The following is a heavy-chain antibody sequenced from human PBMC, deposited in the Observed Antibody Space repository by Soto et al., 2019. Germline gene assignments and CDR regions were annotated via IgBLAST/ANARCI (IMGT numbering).Heavy chain of an antibody. V-gene: IGHV5-10-1*01. CDR1: GYSFRNNW. CDR2: IDLTDSYT. J-gene: IGHJ4*02. CDR3: ARHAGAHYDSSGYHYALDY. D-gene: IGHD3-22*01. Sequence: PGESLKISCKGSGYSFRNNWITWVRQMPGKGLEWMGRIDLTDSYTSYSPSFQGHVSFSADTSINTAYLQWSSLRASDTAMYYCARHAGAHYDSSGYHYALDYWGQGTPVTVSS.